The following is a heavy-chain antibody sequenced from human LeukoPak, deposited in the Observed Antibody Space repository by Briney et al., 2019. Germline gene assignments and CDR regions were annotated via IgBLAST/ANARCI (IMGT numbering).Heavy chain of an antibody. CDR3: SRLEDTSPIEVALDI. CDR1: GFTLSGSV. J-gene: IGHJ3*02. CDR2: IRSKRNNYAT. Sequence: GGSLKLSCAGSGFTLSGSVIHWVRQAAGKGLEWVGRIRSKRNNYATAYVASVKGRFTISRDDSKNTVYLQMDSLKTEDTALYYCSRLEDTSPIEVALDIWGQGTVVTVSS. V-gene: IGHV3-73*01. D-gene: IGHD2-2*01.